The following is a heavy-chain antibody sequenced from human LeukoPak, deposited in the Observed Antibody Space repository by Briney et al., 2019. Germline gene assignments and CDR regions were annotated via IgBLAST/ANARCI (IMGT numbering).Heavy chain of an antibody. CDR3: ARLSTGTLDY. CDR2: TIPILGIA. J-gene: IGHJ4*02. Sequence: SVKVSCKASGGTFSSYAISWVRQAPGQGLEWMGRTIPILGIANYAQKFQGRVTITTDESTSTAYMELSSLRSEDTAVYYCARLSTGTLDYWGQGTLVTVSS. V-gene: IGHV1-69*04. D-gene: IGHD1-1*01. CDR1: GGTFSSYA.